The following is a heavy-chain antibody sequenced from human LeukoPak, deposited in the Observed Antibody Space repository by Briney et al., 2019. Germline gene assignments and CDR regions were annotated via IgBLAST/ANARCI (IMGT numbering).Heavy chain of an antibody. CDR1: GYSISSGYY. CDR3: ARAKRGGHHAFDY. D-gene: IGHD1-14*01. CDR2: IYHSGST. J-gene: IGHJ4*02. V-gene: IGHV4-38-2*02. Sequence: SETLSLTCTVSGYSISSGYYWGWIRQPPGKGLEWIGSIYHSGSTYYNPSLKSRVTISVDTSKNQFSLKLSSVTAADTAVYYCARAKRGGHHAFDYWGQGTLVTVSS.